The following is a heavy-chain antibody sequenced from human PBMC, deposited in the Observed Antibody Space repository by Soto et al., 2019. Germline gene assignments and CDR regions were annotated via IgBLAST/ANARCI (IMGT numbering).Heavy chain of an antibody. J-gene: IGHJ4*02. CDR2: MSGSSSTT. Sequence: EVRLLESGGGLVKPAGSLRLSCATSGLTFSNYAMSWVRQAPGGGLEWVSSMSGSSSTTSYADSVRGWFTISRDRSKNTLNPQMSSLRAEDTALYYCAKNQERELPRVIDFWGQGTLVTVSS. CDR1: GLTFSNYA. CDR3: AKNQERELPRVIDF. V-gene: IGHV3-23*01. D-gene: IGHD1-7*01.